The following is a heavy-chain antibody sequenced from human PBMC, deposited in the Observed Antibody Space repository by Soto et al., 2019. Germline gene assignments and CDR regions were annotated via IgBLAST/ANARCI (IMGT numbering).Heavy chain of an antibody. J-gene: IGHJ4*02. V-gene: IGHV2-5*02. CDR1: GFSLSTSGVG. CDR3: AHVLGYCSGGSWYSEGCFDY. Sequence: QITLKESGPTLVKPTQTLTLTCTFSGFSLSTSGVGVGWIRQPPGKALEWLALIYWDDDKRYSPSLKSRLTTSKDASKNQVVHTMTNMDPVNTATYYCAHVLGYCSGGSWYSEGCFDYWGQGTLVTVSS. D-gene: IGHD2-15*01. CDR2: IYWDDDK.